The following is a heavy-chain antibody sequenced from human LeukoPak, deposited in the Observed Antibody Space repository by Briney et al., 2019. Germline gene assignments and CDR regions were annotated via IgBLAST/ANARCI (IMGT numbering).Heavy chain of an antibody. CDR2: ISWNNGDI. CDR3: VKDLKAGGILTD. Sequence: GGSLRLSCAASGFTFDDYAMHWVRQAPGKGLEWVSGISWNNGDIGYADSVKGRFTISRDNAKNFLFLQMNSLRPEDTALYYCVKDLKAGGILTDWGQGTLVTVSS. CDR1: GFTFDDYA. J-gene: IGHJ4*02. D-gene: IGHD3-9*01. V-gene: IGHV3-9*01.